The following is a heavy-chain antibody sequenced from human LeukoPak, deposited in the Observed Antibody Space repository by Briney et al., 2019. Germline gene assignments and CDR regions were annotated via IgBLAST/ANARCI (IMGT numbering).Heavy chain of an antibody. CDR1: GGSISSYY. CDR3: ARASWSGYFDY. V-gene: IGHV4-59*01. D-gene: IGHD3-3*01. J-gene: IGHJ4*02. Sequence: SETLSLTCTVSGGSISSYYWSWIRPPPGKGLEWIGYIYYSGTTNYNPSLKSRVTISVDTSKNQFSLKLNSVTAADTAVYYCARASWSGYFDYWGQGTLVTVSS. CDR2: IYYSGTT.